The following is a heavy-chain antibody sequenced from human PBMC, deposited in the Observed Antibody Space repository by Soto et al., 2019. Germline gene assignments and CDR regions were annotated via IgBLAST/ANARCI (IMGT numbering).Heavy chain of an antibody. D-gene: IGHD4-4*01. CDR3: ARNRMTTISDY. Sequence: QVQLQESGPGLVKPSETLSLTCTVSGGSISSYYWSWIRQPPGTGLEWIGYIYYSGSTNYNPSLKRRVTISVDTSKNQFSLKLSSVTAADTAVYYCARNRMTTISDYWGQGTLVTVSS. J-gene: IGHJ4*02. V-gene: IGHV4-59*01. CDR2: IYYSGST. CDR1: GGSISSYY.